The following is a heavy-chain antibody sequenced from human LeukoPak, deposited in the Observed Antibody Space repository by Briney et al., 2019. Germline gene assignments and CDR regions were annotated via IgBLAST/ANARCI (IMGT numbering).Heavy chain of an antibody. J-gene: IGHJ4*02. CDR2: VWYDGSEK. CDR3: ARDRGGPDYDFDQ. D-gene: IGHD4-17*01. V-gene: IGHV3-33*01. Sequence: GGSLRLSCAASGFTFSSYGIHWVRQAPGKGLEWVAVVWYDGSEKYYADSVKGRFTISRDNSKNTLYLQMNSLRAEDTAIYYCARDRGGPDYDFDQWGQGTLVTVSS. CDR1: GFTFSSYG.